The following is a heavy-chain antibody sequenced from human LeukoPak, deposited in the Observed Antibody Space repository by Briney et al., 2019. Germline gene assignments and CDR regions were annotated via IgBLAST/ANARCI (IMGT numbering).Heavy chain of an antibody. CDR3: ARCGSYTYYFDY. V-gene: IGHV1-18*04. CDR2: ISAYNGNT. Sequence: GASVKVSCKASGYTFTGYYMHWVRQAPGQGLEWMGWISAYNGNTNYAQKLQGRVTMTTDTSTSTAYMELRSLRSDDTAVYYCARCGSYTYYFDYWGQGTLVTVSS. D-gene: IGHD1-26*01. J-gene: IGHJ4*02. CDR1: GYTFTGYY.